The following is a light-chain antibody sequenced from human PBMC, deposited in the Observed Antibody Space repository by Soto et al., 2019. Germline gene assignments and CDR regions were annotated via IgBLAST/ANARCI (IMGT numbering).Light chain of an antibody. V-gene: IGLV1-47*01. CDR1: TSNIGSNY. J-gene: IGLJ7*01. CDR2: KSN. Sequence: QSVLTQPPSASGTPGQGVTISCSGSTSNIGSNYVYWYQQLPGAAPKLLIYKSNQRPSGVPDRFSGSTAGTSASLAIGGLRSEDEADYYCAAWDDSLSGPLFGGGTKLTVL. CDR3: AAWDDSLSGPL.